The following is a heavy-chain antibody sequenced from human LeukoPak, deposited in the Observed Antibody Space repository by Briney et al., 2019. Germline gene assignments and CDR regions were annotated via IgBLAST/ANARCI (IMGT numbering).Heavy chain of an antibody. V-gene: IGHV4-59*01. CDR2: ISYSGTT. J-gene: IGHJ4*02. Sequence: PSETLSLTCTVSGASISNYYWSWIRQPPGKGLEWIGYISYSGTTNYNPSLKSRVTISVAPSKNQFSLKLRSVTAPDTAVYYCARDRGNYFDYWGQGTLVTVSS. D-gene: IGHD6-13*01. CDR1: GASISNYY. CDR3: ARDRGNYFDY.